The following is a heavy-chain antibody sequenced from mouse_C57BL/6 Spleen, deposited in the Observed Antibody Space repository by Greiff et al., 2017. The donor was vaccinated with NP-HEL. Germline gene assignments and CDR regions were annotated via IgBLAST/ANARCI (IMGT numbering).Heavy chain of an antibody. D-gene: IGHD2-1*01. CDR2: INPNNGGT. CDR1: GYTFTDYY. Sequence: EVQLQQSGPELVKPGASVKISCKASGYTFTDYYMNWVKQSHGKSLEWIGDINPNNGGTSYNQKFKGKATLTVDKSSSTAYMELRSLTSEDSAVYYCARRGLGNYGAYYAMDYWGQGTSVTVSS. J-gene: IGHJ4*01. CDR3: ARRGLGNYGAYYAMDY. V-gene: IGHV1-26*01.